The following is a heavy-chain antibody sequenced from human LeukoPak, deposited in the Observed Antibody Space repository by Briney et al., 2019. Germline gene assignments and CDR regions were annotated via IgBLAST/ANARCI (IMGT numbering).Heavy chain of an antibody. V-gene: IGHV1-2*02. D-gene: IGHD5-18*01. Sequence: ASVTVSCKASGYTFTGYYMHWVRQAPGQGLEWMGWINPNSGGTNYAQKFQGRVTMTRDTSISTAYMELSRLRSDDTAVYYCARPLTDTAMAEDYFDYWGQGTLVTVSS. CDR1: GYTFTGYY. CDR2: INPNSGGT. CDR3: ARPLTDTAMAEDYFDY. J-gene: IGHJ4*02.